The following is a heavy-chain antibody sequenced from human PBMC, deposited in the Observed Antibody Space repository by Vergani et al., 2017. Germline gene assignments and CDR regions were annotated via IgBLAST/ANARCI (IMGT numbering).Heavy chain of an antibody. CDR3: AKDRDNCSGGSCYNYYYGMDV. Sequence: EVQLLESGGGLVQPGGSLRLSCAASGFTFSSYAMSWVRQAPGKGLEWVSAISGSGGSTYYADSVKGRFTISRDNSKNTPYLQMNSLRAEDTAVYYCAKDRDNCSGGSCYNYYYGMDVWGQGTTVTVSS. D-gene: IGHD2-15*01. CDR2: ISGSGGST. J-gene: IGHJ6*02. CDR1: GFTFSSYA. V-gene: IGHV3-23*01.